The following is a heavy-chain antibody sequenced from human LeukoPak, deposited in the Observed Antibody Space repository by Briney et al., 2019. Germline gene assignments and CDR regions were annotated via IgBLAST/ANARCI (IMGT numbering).Heavy chain of an antibody. CDR3: ARGIAAADANNWFDP. V-gene: IGHV3-74*01. J-gene: IGHJ5*02. CDR1: GFTFSSYW. Sequence: GGSLRLSCAASGFTFSSYWMHWVRQAPGKGLVWVSRINSDGSSTSYADSVKGRFTISRDNAKNTLYLQMNSLRAEDTAVYYCARGIAAADANNWFDPWGQGTLVTVSS. CDR2: INSDGSST. D-gene: IGHD6-13*01.